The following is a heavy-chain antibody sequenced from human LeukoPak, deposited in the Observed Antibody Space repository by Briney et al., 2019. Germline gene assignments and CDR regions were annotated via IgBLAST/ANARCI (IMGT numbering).Heavy chain of an antibody. D-gene: IGHD2-21*02. CDR3: AREREVVTGWVQH. J-gene: IGHJ1*01. V-gene: IGHV4-38-2*02. CDR2: IYHSGST. Sequence: SETLSLTCTVSGYSISSGYYWGWIRQPPGKGLEWIGSIYHSGSTYYNPSLKSRVTISVDTSKNQFSLKLSSVTAADTAVYYCAREREVVTGWVQHWGQGTLVTVSS. CDR1: GYSISSGYY.